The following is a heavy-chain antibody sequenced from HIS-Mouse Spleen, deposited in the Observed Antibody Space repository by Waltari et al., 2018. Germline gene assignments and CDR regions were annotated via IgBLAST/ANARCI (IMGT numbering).Heavy chain of an antibody. J-gene: IGHJ4*02. CDR1: GGSLSGYY. V-gene: IGHV4-34*01. CDR3: ARGRWHDYGDWVYYFDY. CDR2: INHSGSN. D-gene: IGHD4-17*01. Sequence: QVQLQQWGAGLLNPSETLSLTCAVSGGSLSGYYWSWIPQRPGQGLEWIGEINHSGSNNYNPSLKSRVTISVDTSKNQFSLKLSSVTAADTAVYYCARGRWHDYGDWVYYFDYWGQGTLVTVSS.